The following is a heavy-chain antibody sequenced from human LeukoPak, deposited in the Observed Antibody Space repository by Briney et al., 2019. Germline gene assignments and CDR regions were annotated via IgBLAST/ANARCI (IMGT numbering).Heavy chain of an antibody. D-gene: IGHD3-10*01. V-gene: IGHV3-30*18. Sequence: GGSLRLSCGASGFTFTSYGMHWVRQAPGKGLEWVAVISYGGTEKYYADSVKGRFTISRDNFKSTLYLQMNSLRPEDTAVYYCAKNRGSGSPFYFDYWGQGTLVTVSS. CDR1: GFTFTSYG. J-gene: IGHJ4*02. CDR3: AKNRGSGSPFYFDY. CDR2: ISYGGTEK.